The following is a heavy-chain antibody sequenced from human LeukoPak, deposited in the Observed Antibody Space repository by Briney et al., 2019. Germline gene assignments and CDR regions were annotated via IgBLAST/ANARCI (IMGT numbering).Heavy chain of an antibody. V-gene: IGHV1-8*01. D-gene: IGHD2-2*01. CDR3: ARAVRIQLLLEY. Sequence: ASVKVSCKASGYTFTSYDINWVRQATGQGLEWMGWMNPNSGNTGYAQKFKGRVTMTSDASIGSAYMELSSLRSEDTAVYFCARAVRIQLLLEYWGHGTLITVSS. CDR1: GYTFTSYD. CDR2: MNPNSGNT. J-gene: IGHJ4*01.